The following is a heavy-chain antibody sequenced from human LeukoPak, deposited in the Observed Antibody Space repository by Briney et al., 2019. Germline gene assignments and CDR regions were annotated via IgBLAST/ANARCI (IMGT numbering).Heavy chain of an antibody. D-gene: IGHD1-1*01. CDR2: IIPIFGTA. V-gene: IGHV1-69*13. CDR3: ARDLRWNDGHWFDP. J-gene: IGHJ5*02. CDR1: GGTFSSYA. Sequence: SVKVSCKASGGTFSSYAISWVRQAPGQGLEWMGGIIPIFGTANYAQKFQGRVTITADESTSTAYMELSSLRSEDTAVYYCARDLRWNDGHWFDPWGQGTLVTVSS.